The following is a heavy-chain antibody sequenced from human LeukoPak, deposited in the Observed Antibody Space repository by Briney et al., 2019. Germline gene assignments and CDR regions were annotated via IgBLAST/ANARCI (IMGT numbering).Heavy chain of an antibody. V-gene: IGHV4-61*02. Sequence: SETLSLTCTVSGGSIKTGGYSWTWIRQPAGKGLEWIGRIYTSGSTNYNPSLKSRVTISVDTSKNQFSLKLSSVTAADTAVYYCARGLRGERALGYWGQGTLVTVSS. CDR1: GGSIKTGGYS. CDR2: IYTSGST. CDR3: ARGLRGERALGY. D-gene: IGHD3-10*01. J-gene: IGHJ4*02.